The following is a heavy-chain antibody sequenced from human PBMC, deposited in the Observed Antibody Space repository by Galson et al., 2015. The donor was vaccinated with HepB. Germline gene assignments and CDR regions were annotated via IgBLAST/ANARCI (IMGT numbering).Heavy chain of an antibody. Sequence: SVKVSCKASGYTFTSYDINWVRQATGQGLEWMGWMNPNSGNTGYAQKFQGRVTMTRNTSISTAYMELSSLRSEDTAVYYCARTAYYYDSSGYYAGSDAFDIWGQGTMVTVSS. CDR1: GYTFTSYD. D-gene: IGHD3-22*01. CDR3: ARTAYYYDSSGYYAGSDAFDI. CDR2: MNPNSGNT. J-gene: IGHJ3*02. V-gene: IGHV1-8*01.